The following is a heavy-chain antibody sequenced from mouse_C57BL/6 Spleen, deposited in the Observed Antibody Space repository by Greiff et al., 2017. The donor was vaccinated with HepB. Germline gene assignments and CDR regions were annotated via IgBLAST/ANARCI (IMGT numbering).Heavy chain of an antibody. D-gene: IGHD1-1*01. CDR3: VYGSSLGYAMDY. Sequence: VQLQQSGPELVKPGASVKISCKASGYSFTGYYMHWVKQSSEKSLEWIGEINPSTGGTSYNQKFKGKATLTVDKSSSTAYMQLKSLTSEDSAVYYCVYGSSLGYAMDYWGQGTSVTVSS. CDR1: GYSFTGYY. CDR2: INPSTGGT. J-gene: IGHJ4*01. V-gene: IGHV1-43*01.